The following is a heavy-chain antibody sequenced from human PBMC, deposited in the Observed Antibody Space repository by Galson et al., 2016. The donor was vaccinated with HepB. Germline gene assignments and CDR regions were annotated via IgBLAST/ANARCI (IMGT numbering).Heavy chain of an antibody. V-gene: IGHV4-4*02. D-gene: IGHD2-2*01. CDR3: ARAAVVPGARMVFDP. CDR2: IYHTETT. J-gene: IGHJ5*02. CDR1: GASIDDSTW. Sequence: ETLSLTCTVSGASIDDSTWWTWVRQAPGRGLEWIGEIYHTETTNNNPFLSSRFTLSIDKSRNQFSLNLTSATAADTAVYYCARAAVVPGARMVFDPWGQGTLVTVSS.